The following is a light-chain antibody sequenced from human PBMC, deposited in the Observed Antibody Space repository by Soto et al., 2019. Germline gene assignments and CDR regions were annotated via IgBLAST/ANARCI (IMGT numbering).Light chain of an antibody. Sequence: QSALTQPASVSGSPGQSITISCTGTSSDVGGYNYVSWYQQHPGKAPKLMIYEVNDRPSGVSNRFSDSKSGNTASLTISGLQAEDEADYYCSSYTSSSTYVFGTGTKVTVL. CDR1: SSDVGGYNY. CDR2: EVN. J-gene: IGLJ1*01. CDR3: SSYTSSSTYV. V-gene: IGLV2-14*01.